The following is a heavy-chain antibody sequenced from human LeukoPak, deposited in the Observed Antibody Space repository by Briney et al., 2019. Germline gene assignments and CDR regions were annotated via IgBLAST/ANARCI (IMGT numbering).Heavy chain of an antibody. CDR2: ISYDGSNK. CDR3: AKCQDLLWFGELRNLDY. J-gene: IGHJ4*02. D-gene: IGHD3-10*01. V-gene: IGHV3-30-3*01. Sequence: GGSLRLSCAASGFTFSSYAMHWVRQAPGKGLEWVAVISYDGSNKYYADSVKGRFTISRDNSKNTLYLQMNSLRAEDTAVYYCAKCQDLLWFGELRNLDYWGQGTLVTVSS. CDR1: GFTFSSYA.